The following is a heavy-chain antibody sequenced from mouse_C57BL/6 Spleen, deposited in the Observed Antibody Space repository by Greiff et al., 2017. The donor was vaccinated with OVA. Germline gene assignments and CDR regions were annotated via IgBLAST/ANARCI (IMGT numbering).Heavy chain of an antibody. CDR2: IYPGSGST. V-gene: IGHV1-55*01. J-gene: IGHJ4*01. Sequence: QVQLKQPGAELVKPGASVKMSCKASGYTFTSYWITWVKQRPGQGLEWIGDIYPGSGSTNYNEKFKSKATLTVDTSSSTAYMQLSSLTSEDSAVYYCARGGAFYYGSSYVTYAMDYWGQGTSVTVSS. CDR3: ARGGAFYYGSSYVTYAMDY. D-gene: IGHD1-1*01. CDR1: GYTFTSYW.